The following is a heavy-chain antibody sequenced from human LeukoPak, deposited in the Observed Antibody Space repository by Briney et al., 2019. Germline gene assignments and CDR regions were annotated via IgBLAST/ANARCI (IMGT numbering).Heavy chain of an antibody. CDR3: ARTNNSGSREIYYYYGMDI. CDR2: IYYSGST. V-gene: IGHV4-31*03. Sequence: SQTLSLTCTVSGGSISSGGYYWSWIRQHPGKGLEWIGYIYYSGSTYYNPSLKSRVTIPVDTSKNQFSLKLSSVTAADTAVYYCARTNNSGSREIYYYYGMDIWGQGTTVTVSS. J-gene: IGHJ6*02. D-gene: IGHD1-26*01. CDR1: GGSISSGGYY.